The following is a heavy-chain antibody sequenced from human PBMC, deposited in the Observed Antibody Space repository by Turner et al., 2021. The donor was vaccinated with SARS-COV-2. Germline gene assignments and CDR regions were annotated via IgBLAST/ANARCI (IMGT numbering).Heavy chain of an antibody. J-gene: IGHJ5*02. CDR3: ARHGQTSTTKAFDP. V-gene: IGHV4-39*01. CDR1: GGSSSSSSYY. Sequence: QLQLQESGPGLVKPSAPLSLTCAVAGGSSSSSSYYWGWIRQPLGKGLEWLGSSYYSCSTYYNPPLKRRVTISVDTSKIQFSLKLNAVTAADTAVYYWARHGQTSTTKAFDPWGQGTLVTVSS. CDR2: SYYSCST. D-gene: IGHD4-17*01.